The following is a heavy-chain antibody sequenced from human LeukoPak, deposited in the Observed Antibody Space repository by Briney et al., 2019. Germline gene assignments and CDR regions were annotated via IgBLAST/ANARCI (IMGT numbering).Heavy chain of an antibody. CDR1: GFTFSSYS. D-gene: IGHD1-1*01. Sequence: GGALRLSCAASGFTFSSYSMNSVRQAPGKGLEWVSSISSSSSYIYYADSVKGRFTISRDNAKNSLYLQMNSLRAEDTAVYYCARGQPNDFDYWGQGTLVTVSS. CDR2: ISSSSSYI. J-gene: IGHJ4*02. V-gene: IGHV3-21*01. CDR3: ARGQPNDFDY.